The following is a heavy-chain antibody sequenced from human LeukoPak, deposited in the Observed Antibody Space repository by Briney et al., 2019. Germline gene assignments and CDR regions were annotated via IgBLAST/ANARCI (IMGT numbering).Heavy chain of an antibody. Sequence: ASVKVSCKASGYXFTGYYMHWVRQAPGQGLEWMGWINPNSGGTNYAQKFQGRVTMTRDTSISTAYMEQSRLRSDDTAVYYCARAAEHVVTPFDYWGQGTLVTVSS. CDR1: GYXFTGYY. D-gene: IGHD3-22*01. CDR3: ARAAEHVVTPFDY. CDR2: INPNSGGT. J-gene: IGHJ4*02. V-gene: IGHV1-2*02.